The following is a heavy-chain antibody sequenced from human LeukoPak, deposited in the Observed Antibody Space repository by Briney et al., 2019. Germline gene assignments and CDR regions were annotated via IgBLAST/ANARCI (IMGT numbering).Heavy chain of an antibody. J-gene: IGHJ4*02. Sequence: SETLSLTCAVYGTSFSGYSWSWIRQSPGKGLEWIGRIYTSGSTNYNPSLKSRVTMSVDTSKNHFSLKLSSVTAADTAVYHCARENDYGDYLDCWGQGTLVIVSS. CDR2: IYTSGST. D-gene: IGHD4-17*01. V-gene: IGHV4-59*10. CDR1: GTSFSGYS. CDR3: ARENDYGDYLDC.